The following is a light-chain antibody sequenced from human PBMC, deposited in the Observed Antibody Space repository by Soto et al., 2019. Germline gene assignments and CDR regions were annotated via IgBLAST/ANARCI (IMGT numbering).Light chain of an antibody. Sequence: QAVVTQPPSVSAAPGQRVTISCSGSSSNIGNNYVSWYQQLPGTAPKLHISDSNRRPSGIPDRFSGSKSGTSATLGITGLQTGDEADYYCGTWDSSLSAMVFGGGTKVTVL. CDR1: SSNIGNNY. CDR2: DSN. V-gene: IGLV1-51*01. CDR3: GTWDSSLSAMV. J-gene: IGLJ2*01.